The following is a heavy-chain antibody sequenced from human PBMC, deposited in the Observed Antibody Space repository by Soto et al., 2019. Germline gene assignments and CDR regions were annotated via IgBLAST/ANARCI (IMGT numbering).Heavy chain of an antibody. CDR1: GGTFSSYA. Sequence: SLKVSCKASGGTFSSYAISWVRQAPGQGLEWMGGIIPIFGTANYAQKFQGRVTITADESTSTAYMELSSLRSEDTAVYYCARDSSSWPHWFDPWGQGTLVTVSS. J-gene: IGHJ5*02. CDR3: ARDSSSWPHWFDP. CDR2: IIPIFGTA. V-gene: IGHV1-69*13. D-gene: IGHD6-13*01.